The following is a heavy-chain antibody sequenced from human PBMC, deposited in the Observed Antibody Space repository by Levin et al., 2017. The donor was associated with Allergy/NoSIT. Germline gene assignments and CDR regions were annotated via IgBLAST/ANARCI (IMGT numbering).Heavy chain of an antibody. Sequence: QSQTLSLTCAISGDSVSSNTVAWNWIRQSPSRGLEWLGRTYYTSKWYSDYASSVKSRITINPDTSKNQISLQLNSVTPEDTAVYYCAREYINVFAYWGQGTLVTVSS. J-gene: IGHJ4*02. CDR2: TYYTSKWYS. CDR3: AREYINVFAY. D-gene: IGHD1-14*01. V-gene: IGHV6-1*01. CDR1: GDSVSSNTVA.